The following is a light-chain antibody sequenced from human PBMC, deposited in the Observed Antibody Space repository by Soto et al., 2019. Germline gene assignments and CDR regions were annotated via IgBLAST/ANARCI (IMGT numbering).Light chain of an antibody. CDR3: QQYNDNWT. CDR1: QSISSW. Sequence: DIQMTQSPFTLSASVGDRVTITCRASQSISSWLAWYQQKPGTAPKLLIYKASTLQTGVPSRFSGSGSGTEFTLTISSLQPDDFATYYCQQYNDNWTFGQGTKVEIK. J-gene: IGKJ1*01. CDR2: KAS. V-gene: IGKV1-5*03.